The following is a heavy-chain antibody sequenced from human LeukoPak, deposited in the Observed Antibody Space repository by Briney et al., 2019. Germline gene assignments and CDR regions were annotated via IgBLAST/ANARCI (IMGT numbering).Heavy chain of an antibody. Sequence: GGSLRLSCAASGFTFSSYAMSWVRQAPGKGLEWVSAISGSGGSAYYADSVKGRLTISRDNSKNTLYLQMNSLRAEDTAVYYCAKRMDTAMGIFDYWGQGTLVTVSS. J-gene: IGHJ4*02. CDR3: AKRMDTAMGIFDY. CDR1: GFTFSSYA. CDR2: ISGSGGSA. D-gene: IGHD5-18*01. V-gene: IGHV3-23*01.